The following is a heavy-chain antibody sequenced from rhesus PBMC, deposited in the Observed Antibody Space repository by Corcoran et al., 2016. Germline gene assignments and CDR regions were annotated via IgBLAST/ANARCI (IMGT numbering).Heavy chain of an antibody. V-gene: IGHV4-73*01. J-gene: IGHJ6*01. Sequence: QVQLQQWGEGLVKPSETLSLTCAGFGGSISGYSYWRWIRQPPGKGLEWIGYIYGNSARTNYNPSLKNRVTISKDTSKNQFSLKLSSVTAADTAVYYCARGGYSGYSRYYGLDSWGQGVVVTVSS. D-gene: IGHD5-30*01. CDR2: IYGNSART. CDR1: GGSISGYSY. CDR3: ARGGYSGYSRYYGLDS.